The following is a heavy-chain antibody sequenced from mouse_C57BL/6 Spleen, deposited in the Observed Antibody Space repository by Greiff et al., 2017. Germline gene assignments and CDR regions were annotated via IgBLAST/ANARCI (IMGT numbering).Heavy chain of an antibody. J-gene: IGHJ4*01. CDR2: ISGGGGNT. CDR1: GFTFSSYT. D-gene: IGHD2-4*01. V-gene: IGHV5-9*01. CDR3: ARHPDYDYYAMDY. Sequence: DVQLVESGGGLVKPGGSLKLSCAASGFTFSSYTMSWVRQTPEKRLEWVATISGGGGNTYYPDSVKGRFTISRDNAKNTLYLQMSSLRSEDTALYYCARHPDYDYYAMDYWGQGTSVTVSS.